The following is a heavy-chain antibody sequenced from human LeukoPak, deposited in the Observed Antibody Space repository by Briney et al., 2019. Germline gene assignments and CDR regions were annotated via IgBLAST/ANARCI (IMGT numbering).Heavy chain of an antibody. V-gene: IGHV1-69*05. CDR1: GGTFSSYA. J-gene: IGHJ4*02. CDR2: IIPIFGTA. CDR3: ARSYYDSSGPFDY. D-gene: IGHD3-22*01. Sequence: ASVKVSCKASGGTFSSYAISWVRQAPGQGLEWMGRIIPIFGTANYAQKFQGRVTITMDESTSTAYMELSSLRSEDTAVYYCARSYYDSSGPFDYWGQGTLVTVSS.